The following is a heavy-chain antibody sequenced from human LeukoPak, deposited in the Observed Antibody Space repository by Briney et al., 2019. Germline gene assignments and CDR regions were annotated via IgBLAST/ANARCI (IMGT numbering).Heavy chain of an antibody. D-gene: IGHD3-3*01. CDR3: ARGSQTRRITIFGVAKGAFDI. V-gene: IGHV4-59*01. J-gene: IGHJ3*02. CDR1: GGSISSYY. Sequence: PSETLSLTCTGSGGSISSYYWSWIRQPPGKGLEWIGYIYYSGSTNYNPSLKSRVTISVDTSKNQFSLKLSSVTAADTAVYYCARGSQTRRITIFGVAKGAFDIWGQGTMVTVSS. CDR2: IYYSGST.